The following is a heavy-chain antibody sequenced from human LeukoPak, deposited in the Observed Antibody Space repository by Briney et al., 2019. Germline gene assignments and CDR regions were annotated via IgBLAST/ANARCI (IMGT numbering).Heavy chain of an antibody. J-gene: IGHJ4*02. V-gene: IGHV1-69*05. CDR1: GGTFSSYA. D-gene: IGHD2-2*01. CDR2: IIPIFGTA. CDR3: PGSTKTRYCSSTSCYTSYYFDS. Sequence: GASVKVSCKASGGTFSSYAISWVRQAPGQGLEWMGGIIPIFGTANYAQKFQGRVTITTDESTSTAYMELSSLRSEDTAVYYCPGSTKTRYCSSTSCYTSYYFDSWGQGTLVTVYS.